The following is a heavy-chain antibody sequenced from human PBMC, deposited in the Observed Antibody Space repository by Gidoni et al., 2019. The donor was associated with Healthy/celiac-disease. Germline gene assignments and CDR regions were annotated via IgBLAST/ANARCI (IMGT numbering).Heavy chain of an antibody. CDR1: GFPCSSYG. CDR2: ISYDGSNK. J-gene: IGHJ4*02. CDR3: ATCSGGNCYSIPFDY. V-gene: IGHV3-30*03. Sequence: QVQLVASGGGVVQPGRSLRLSCAASGFPCSSYGMHWVRQAPGKGLEWVAVISYDGSNKYYADSVKGRFTISRDNSKNTLYLQMNSLRAEDTAVYYCATCSGGNCYSIPFDYWGQGTLVTVSS. D-gene: IGHD2-15*01.